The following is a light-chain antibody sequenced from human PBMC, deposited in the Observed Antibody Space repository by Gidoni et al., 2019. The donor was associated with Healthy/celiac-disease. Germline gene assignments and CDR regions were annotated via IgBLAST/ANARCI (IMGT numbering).Light chain of an antibody. Sequence: ELVLTPSPGTLSLSPGERATLSCRASQSVSSSYLAWYQQKPGQAPRLLIYGASSRATGIPDRFSGSWSGTDFTLTISRLEPEDFAVYYCQQYGSSPFTFXPXTKVDIK. CDR1: QSVSSSY. CDR2: GAS. J-gene: IGKJ3*01. CDR3: QQYGSSPFT. V-gene: IGKV3-20*01.